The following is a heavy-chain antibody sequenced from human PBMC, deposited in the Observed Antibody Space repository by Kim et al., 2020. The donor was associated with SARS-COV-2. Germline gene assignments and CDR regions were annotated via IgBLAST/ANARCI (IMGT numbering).Heavy chain of an antibody. D-gene: IGHD1-26*01. Sequence: YADSVKGRFTSSRDNDKNTLNLQMNSLRAEETAVYYCAKVLMGRVGAIIDWGQGTMGTVSS. CDR3: AKVLMGRVGAIID. V-gene: IGHV3-23*01. J-gene: IGHJ3*01.